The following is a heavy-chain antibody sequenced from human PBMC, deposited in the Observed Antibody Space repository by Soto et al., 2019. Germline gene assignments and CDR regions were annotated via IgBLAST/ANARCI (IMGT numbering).Heavy chain of an antibody. CDR1: GYGFTSYW. CDR3: VRAEYSSGWYVSRLTADYYYGMDV. J-gene: IGHJ6*02. Sequence: GESLKISCKGSGYGFTSYWIGWVRQMPGKGLEWMGIIYPGDSDTRYSPSFQGQVTISADKSISTAYLQWSSLKASDTAMYYCVRAEYSSGWYVSRLTADYYYGMDVWGQGTTVTVSS. D-gene: IGHD6-13*01. CDR2: IYPGDSDT. V-gene: IGHV5-51*01.